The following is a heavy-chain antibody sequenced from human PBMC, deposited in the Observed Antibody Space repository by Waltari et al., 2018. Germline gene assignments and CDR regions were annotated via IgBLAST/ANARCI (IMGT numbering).Heavy chain of an antibody. Sequence: EVQLVEAGGGLVQPGGSLGLSCGVSGFSFSNYWMYWVRQAPGQGLVWVSRMNIDGTSTTYADSVKGRFTISRDNAKNTLYLQMDDLRAEDTAVYYCARDSEGYSTWGAIDFWGQGTMVTVSP. J-gene: IGHJ3*01. CDR2: MNIDGTST. V-gene: IGHV3-74*01. CDR3: ARDSEGYSTWGAIDF. D-gene: IGHD3-16*01. CDR1: GFSFSNYW.